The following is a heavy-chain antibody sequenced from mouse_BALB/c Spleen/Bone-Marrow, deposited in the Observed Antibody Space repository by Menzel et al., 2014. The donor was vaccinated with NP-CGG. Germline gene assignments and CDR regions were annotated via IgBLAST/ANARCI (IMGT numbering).Heavy chain of an antibody. CDR1: GFNIKDTY. Sequence: EVQLQQSGAELVKPGASVKLSCTASGFNIKDTYMHWVKQRPEQGLEWIGRIDPANGDIIYDPKFQGKATITADTSSITTYLQLSSMTSEDTAVYYCARGGNYGWFAYWGQGTLVTVSA. V-gene: IGHV14-3*02. J-gene: IGHJ3*01. D-gene: IGHD2-1*01. CDR3: ARGGNYGWFAY. CDR2: IDPANGDI.